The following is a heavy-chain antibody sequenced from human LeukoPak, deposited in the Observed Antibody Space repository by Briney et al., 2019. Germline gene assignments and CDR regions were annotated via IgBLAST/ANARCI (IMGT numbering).Heavy chain of an antibody. V-gene: IGHV3-30-3*01. D-gene: IGHD5-18*01. CDR3: ARDRVQIWSYVGTFDS. CDR1: GFTVSTYA. Sequence: GGSLRLSCAASGFTVSTYAMSWVRQAPGKGLEWVAVVSYDGTKISYADSVKGRFTMSRDISKNTLYLQMNSLKPEDSALYYCARDRVQIWSYVGTFDSWGQGTLVTVSS. CDR2: VSYDGTKI. J-gene: IGHJ4*02.